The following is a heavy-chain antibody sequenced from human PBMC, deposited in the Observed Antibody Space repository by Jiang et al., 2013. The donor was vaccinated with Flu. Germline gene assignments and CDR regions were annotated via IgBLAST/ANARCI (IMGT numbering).Heavy chain of an antibody. Sequence: GAEVKKPGSSVKVSCKASGGTFSSYAISWVRQAPGQGLEWMGGIIPIFGTANYAQKFQGRVTITADKSTSTAYMELSSLRSEDTAVYYCARVWYSSSWYEPGYYFDYWGQGTLVTVSS. J-gene: IGHJ4*02. CDR2: IIPIFGTA. CDR3: ARVWYSSSWYEPGYYFDY. D-gene: IGHD6-13*01. CDR1: GGTFSSYA. V-gene: IGHV1-69*06.